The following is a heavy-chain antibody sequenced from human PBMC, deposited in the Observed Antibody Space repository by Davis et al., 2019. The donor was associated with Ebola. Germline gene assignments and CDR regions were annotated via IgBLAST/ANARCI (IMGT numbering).Heavy chain of an antibody. Sequence: PGGSLRLSCAASGFSFSGYAMSWVRLAPGKVPEWVSAISGSDGYTKYADSVKGRFTISRDNSKNTLFLQMNSLRAEDTAVYYCAKYSGSYYDYFYMDVWGKGTTATVSS. CDR3: AKYSGSYYDYFYMDV. CDR1: GFSFSGYA. J-gene: IGHJ6*03. CDR2: ISGSDGYT. D-gene: IGHD1-26*01. V-gene: IGHV3-23*01.